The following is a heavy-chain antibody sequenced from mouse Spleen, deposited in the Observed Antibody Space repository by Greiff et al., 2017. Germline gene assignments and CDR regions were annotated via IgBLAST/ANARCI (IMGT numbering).Heavy chain of an antibody. Sequence: QVQLQQPGAELVRPGSSVKLSCKASGYTFTSYWMHWVKQRPIQGLEWIGNIDPSDSETHYNQKFKDKATLTVDKSSSTAYMQLSSLTSEDSAVYYCARGGSLYYYAMDYWGQGTSVTVSS. V-gene: IGHV1-52*01. J-gene: IGHJ4*01. CDR1: GYTFTSYW. D-gene: IGHD6-5*01. CDR2: IDPSDSET. CDR3: ARGGSLYYYAMDY.